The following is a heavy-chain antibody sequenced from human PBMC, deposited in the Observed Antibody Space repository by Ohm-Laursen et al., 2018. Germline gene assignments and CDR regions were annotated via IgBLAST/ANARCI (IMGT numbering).Heavy chain of an antibody. Sequence: SLRLSCTASGFTFNIYWMHWVRQAPGKGLMWVSHIKGDGTITNYADSVRGRFTISRDNAKNMLFLQMNSLRAEDTAVYYCARGPKDSSGYYFGRSNWGQGTLVTVSS. CDR1: GFTFNIYW. CDR2: IKGDGTIT. J-gene: IGHJ4*02. CDR3: ARGPKDSSGYYFGRSN. V-gene: IGHV3-74*01. D-gene: IGHD3-22*01.